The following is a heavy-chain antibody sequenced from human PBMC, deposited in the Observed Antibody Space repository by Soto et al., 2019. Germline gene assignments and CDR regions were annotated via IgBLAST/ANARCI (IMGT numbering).Heavy chain of an antibody. J-gene: IGHJ4*02. CDR2: IXVXXXSX. CDR3: ARVGATTWH. V-gene: IGHV3-23*01. Sequence: GGSLRLSCAASGFTFSSYAMSWVRQAPGXGLXXVXXIXVXXXSXXXADSVKGRFTISRDNSKNTLYLQMSNLRVEDTAAYCCARVGATTWHWGQGTLVTVSS. CDR1: GFTFSSYA. D-gene: IGHD1-26*01.